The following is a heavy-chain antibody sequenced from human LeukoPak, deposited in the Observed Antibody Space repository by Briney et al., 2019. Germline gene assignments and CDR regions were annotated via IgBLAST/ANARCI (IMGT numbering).Heavy chain of an antibody. D-gene: IGHD5-18*01. Sequence: SETLSLTCTVSGNSISSGDNYWSWIRQPAGKGLEWIGRIYTSGSTNYSPSLKSRVTISVDTSKNQFSLKLSSVTAADTAVYYCARSEYSYGADAFDIWGQGTMVTVSS. CDR2: IYTSGST. J-gene: IGHJ3*02. V-gene: IGHV4-61*02. CDR3: ARSEYSYGADAFDI. CDR1: GNSISSGDNY.